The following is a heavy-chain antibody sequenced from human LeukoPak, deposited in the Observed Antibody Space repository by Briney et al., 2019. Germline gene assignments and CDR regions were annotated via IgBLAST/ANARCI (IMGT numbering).Heavy chain of an antibody. J-gene: IGHJ4*02. CDR3: ARDGSSGLDFDY. CDR2: ISSSSSYI. CDR1: GFTFSSYS. V-gene: IGHV3-21*01. Sequence: GGSLRLSCAASGFTFSSYSMNWVRQAPGKGLEWVSSISSSSSYIYYADSVKGRFTISRDNAKNSLYLQMNSLRAEDTAVCYCARDGSSGLDFDYWGQGTLVTVSS. D-gene: IGHD3-22*01.